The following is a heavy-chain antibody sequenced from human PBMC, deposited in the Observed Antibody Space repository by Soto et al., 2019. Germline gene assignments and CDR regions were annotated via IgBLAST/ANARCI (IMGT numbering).Heavy chain of an antibody. V-gene: IGHV3-33*01. CDR1: GFTFSSYG. CDR3: ARGVPAARMVRGVIIIGLFDY. CDR2: IWYDGSNK. Sequence: GGSLRLSCAASGFTFSSYGMHWVRQAPGKGLEWVAVIWYDGSNKYYADSVKGRFTISRDNSKNTLYLQMNSLRAEDTAVYYCARGVPAARMVRGVIIIGLFDYWGQGTLVTVSS. J-gene: IGHJ4*02. D-gene: IGHD3-10*01.